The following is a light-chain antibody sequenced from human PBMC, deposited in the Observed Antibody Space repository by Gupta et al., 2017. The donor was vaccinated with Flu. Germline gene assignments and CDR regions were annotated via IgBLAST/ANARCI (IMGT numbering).Light chain of an antibody. Sequence: SYELTQPPSMSVSPGQTARLTCSGDALPKQYACWYQQKPGQAPVLLIYKDTERHSGIPERFSGSSSGTTVTLTISGVQAEDEADYYCQSGDSSASFVVIGGGTKLTVL. CDR2: KDT. CDR1: ALPKQY. V-gene: IGLV3-25*02. J-gene: IGLJ3*02. CDR3: QSGDSSASFVV.